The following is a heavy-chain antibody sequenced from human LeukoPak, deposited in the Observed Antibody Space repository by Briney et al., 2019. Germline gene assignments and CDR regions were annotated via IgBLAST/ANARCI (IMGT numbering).Heavy chain of an antibody. D-gene: IGHD6-19*01. V-gene: IGHV3-23*01. J-gene: IGHJ4*02. CDR2: ISGSGTST. CDR3: AKVRGGDGWSKFDS. CDR1: GFTFDDYG. Sequence: RPGGSLRLSCAASGFTFDDYGMSWVRQAPGKGLEWVSSISGSGTSTYYADSVKGRFTVSRDNSKNTLYLQMNSLRAEDTALYYCAKVRGGDGWSKFDSWGQGTLVTVSS.